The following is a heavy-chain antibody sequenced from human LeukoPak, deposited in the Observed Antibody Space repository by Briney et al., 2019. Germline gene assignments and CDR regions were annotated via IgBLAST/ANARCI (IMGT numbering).Heavy chain of an antibody. J-gene: IGHJ6*03. Sequence: GASVEVSCKASGYTFTGYYMHWVRQAPGQGLEWMGWINPNSGGTNYAQKFQGRVTMTRDTSISTAYMELSRLRSDDTAVYYCARSPGAGPYYYYYYMDVWGKGTTVTVSS. V-gene: IGHV1-2*02. CDR3: ARSPGAGPYYYYYYMDV. D-gene: IGHD6-19*01. CDR1: GYTFTGYY. CDR2: INPNSGGT.